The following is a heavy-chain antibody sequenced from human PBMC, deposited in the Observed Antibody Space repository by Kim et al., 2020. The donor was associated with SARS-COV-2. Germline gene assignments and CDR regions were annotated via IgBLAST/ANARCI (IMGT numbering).Heavy chain of an antibody. J-gene: IGHJ3*02. CDR3: ARLQLSFWDSSGPDAFDI. D-gene: IGHD3-22*01. V-gene: IGHV1-3*01. CDR1: GYTFTSYA. Sequence: ASVKVSCKASGYTFTSYAMHWVRQAPGQRLEWMGWINAGNGNTKYSQKFQGRVTITRDTSASTAYMELSSLRSEDTAVYYCARLQLSFWDSSGPDAFDIWGQGTMVTVSS. CDR2: INAGNGNT.